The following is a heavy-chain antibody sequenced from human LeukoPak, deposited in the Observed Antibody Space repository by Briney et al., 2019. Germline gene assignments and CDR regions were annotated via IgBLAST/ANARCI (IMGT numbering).Heavy chain of an antibody. CDR1: GYTFTGYY. CDR3: ARGALTARYSGYDFGTFDY. D-gene: IGHD5-12*01. CDR2: INPNSGGT. Sequence: GASVKVSCKASGYTFTGYYMHWVRQAPGQGLEWMGWINPNSGGTNYAQKFQGRVTMTRDTSISTAYMELSRLRSDDTAVYYCARGALTARYSGYDFGTFDYWGQGTLVTVSS. J-gene: IGHJ4*02. V-gene: IGHV1-2*02.